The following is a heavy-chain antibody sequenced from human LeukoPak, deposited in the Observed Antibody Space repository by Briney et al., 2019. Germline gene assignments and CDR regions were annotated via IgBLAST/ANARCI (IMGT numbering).Heavy chain of an antibody. V-gene: IGHV4-31*03. J-gene: IGHJ4*02. Sequence: SETLSLTCTVSGGTISSGGYYWSWIRQHPGKGLEWIGYIYYSGSTYYNPSLKSRVTISVDTSKNQFSLKRSSVTAADTAVYHCARGRRGVRQLLNQNYFDYWGQGTLVTVSS. CDR1: GGTISSGGYY. CDR2: IYYSGST. CDR3: ARGRRGVRQLLNQNYFDY. D-gene: IGHD5-18*01.